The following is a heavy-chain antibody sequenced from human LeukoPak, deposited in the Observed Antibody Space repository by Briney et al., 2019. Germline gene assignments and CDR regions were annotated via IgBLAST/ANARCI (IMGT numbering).Heavy chain of an antibody. D-gene: IGHD1-26*01. J-gene: IGHJ4*02. CDR3: AKSPRSESYYGGFDY. V-gene: IGHV3-23*01. Sequence: GGSQSLSCAASGLTFSRYHMLWARHAPGEGLEGVSSIIGSGGSTLYTDPVKGRFPLSRDNSKNTLSLQINSLRAEGTAVYFFAKSPRSESYYGGFDYWGQGPLVTVSS. CDR2: IIGSGGST. CDR1: GLTFSRYH.